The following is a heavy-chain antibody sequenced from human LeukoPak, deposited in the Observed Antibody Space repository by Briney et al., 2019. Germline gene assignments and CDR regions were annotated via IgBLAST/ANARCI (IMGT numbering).Heavy chain of an antibody. V-gene: IGHV1-69*10. Sequence: EASVKVSCKASGGTFSSYTISWVRQAPGQGLEWMGGIIPIRGIANYAQKFQGRVTITADKSTSTAYMELSSLRSEDTAVYYCASKDWFDPWGQGTLVTVSS. CDR1: GGTFSSYT. CDR2: IIPIRGIA. CDR3: ASKDWFDP. J-gene: IGHJ5*02.